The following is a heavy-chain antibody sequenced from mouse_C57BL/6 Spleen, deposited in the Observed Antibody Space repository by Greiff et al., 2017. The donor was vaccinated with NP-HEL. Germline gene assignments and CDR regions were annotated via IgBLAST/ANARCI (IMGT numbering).Heavy chain of an antibody. CDR1: GFTFSDYG. Sequence: EVKLMESGGGLVKPGGSLKLSCAASGFTFSDYGMHWVRQAPEKGLEWVAYISSGSSTIYYAATVKGRFTISRDNAKNTLFLQMTSLRSEDTAMYYCARDGSSPYYFDYGGQGTTLTVSS. J-gene: IGHJ2*01. V-gene: IGHV5-17*01. CDR3: ARDGSSPYYFDY. D-gene: IGHD1-1*01. CDR2: ISSGSSTI.